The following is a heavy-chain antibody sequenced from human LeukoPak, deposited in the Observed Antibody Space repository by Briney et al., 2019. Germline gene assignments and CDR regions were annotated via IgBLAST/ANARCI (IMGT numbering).Heavy chain of an antibody. Sequence: ASVKVSFEASGYTFTSYYMHWVRQAPGQGLEWMGIINPSGGSTSYAQKFQGRVTMTRDMSTSTVYMELSSLRSEDTAVYYCAREYYDFWSGYWAIGYWGQGTLVTVSS. CDR1: GYTFTSYY. J-gene: IGHJ4*02. V-gene: IGHV1-46*01. CDR2: INPSGGST. CDR3: AREYYDFWSGYWAIGY. D-gene: IGHD3-3*01.